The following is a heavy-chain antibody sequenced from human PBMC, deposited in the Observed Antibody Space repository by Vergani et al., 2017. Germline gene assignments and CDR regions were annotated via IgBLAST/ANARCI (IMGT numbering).Heavy chain of an antibody. CDR2: IWYDGSNK. J-gene: IGHJ6*02. CDR1: GFTFSSYG. Sequence: QVQLVESGGGVVQPGRSLRLSCAASGFTFSSYGMHWVRQAPGKGLEWVAVIWYDGSNKYYADSVKGRFTISRDNSKNTLYLQMNSLRAEDTAVYYCSHTTSYYYYYGMDVWGQGTTVTVSS. D-gene: IGHD1-1*01. V-gene: IGHV3-33*01. CDR3: SHTTSYYYYYGMDV.